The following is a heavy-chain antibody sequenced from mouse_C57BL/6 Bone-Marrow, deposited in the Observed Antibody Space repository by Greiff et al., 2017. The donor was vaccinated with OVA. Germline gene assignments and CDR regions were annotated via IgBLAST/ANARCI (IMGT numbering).Heavy chain of an antibody. D-gene: IGHD1-1*01. J-gene: IGHJ1*03. CDR1: GYTFTDYY. V-gene: IGHV1-76*01. CDR3: AIYGSSYGYFDV. CDR2: IYPGSGNT. Sequence: VQLQQSAAELVRPGASVKLSCKASGYTFTDYYINWVKQRPGQGLEWIARIYPGSGNTYYNEKFKGKATLTAEKSSSTAYMQLSSLTSEDSAVYFCAIYGSSYGYFDVWGTGTTVTVSS.